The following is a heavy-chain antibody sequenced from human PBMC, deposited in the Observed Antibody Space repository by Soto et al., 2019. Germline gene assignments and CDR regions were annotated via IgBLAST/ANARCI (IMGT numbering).Heavy chain of an antibody. CDR2: TYYRSRWNS. J-gene: IGHJ6*02. D-gene: IGHD2-15*01. CDR1: GDTVSSNSVA. Sequence: QVQLQQSGPGLVKPSQTLSLTCVGSGDTVSSNSVAWNWVRQSPSRGLEWLGRTYYRSRWNSDYAVPVRSRIDINADTSKNQDSLQLNSVTPEDTAVYYCARSEEDSDYYYYGMDVWGQGTTVTVSS. CDR3: ARSEEDSDYYYYGMDV. V-gene: IGHV6-1*01.